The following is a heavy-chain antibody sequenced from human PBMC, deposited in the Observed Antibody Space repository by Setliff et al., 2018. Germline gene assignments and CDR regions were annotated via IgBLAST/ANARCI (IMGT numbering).Heavy chain of an antibody. CDR2: INPSSGRT. J-gene: IGHJ3*02. Sequence: ASVKVSCKASGYTFTSHCMHWVRQAPGLGLEWMGTINPSSGRTSYAQKFQGRVTMTRDTSTSTVYMDMSSLRTEDTAVYYCARDVFPYHYEGAFDIWGQGTMVTVSS. CDR3: ARDVFPYHYEGAFDI. V-gene: IGHV1-46*01. D-gene: IGHD3-22*01. CDR1: GYTFTSHC.